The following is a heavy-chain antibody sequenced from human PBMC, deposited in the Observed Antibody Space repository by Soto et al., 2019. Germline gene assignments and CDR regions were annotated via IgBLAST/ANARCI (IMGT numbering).Heavy chain of an antibody. CDR1: GGSISSSNW. CDR3: ARASPDPDSSWYTDY. D-gene: IGHD6-13*01. Sequence: PSETLSLTCAVSGGSISSSNWWSWVRQPPGKGLEWIGEIYHSGSTNYNPSLKSRVTISVDKSKNQFSLKLCSVTAADTAVYYCARASPDPDSSWYTDYWGQGTLVTVSS. J-gene: IGHJ4*02. CDR2: IYHSGST. V-gene: IGHV4-4*02.